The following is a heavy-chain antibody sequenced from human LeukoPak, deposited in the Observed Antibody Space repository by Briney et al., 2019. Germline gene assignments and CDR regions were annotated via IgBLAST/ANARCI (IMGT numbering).Heavy chain of an antibody. V-gene: IGHV3-74*01. J-gene: IGHJ6*02. CDR1: GFTFSSYW. CDR3: AKDRSSSWYYYYGMDV. D-gene: IGHD6-13*01. Sequence: GGSLRLSCSASGFTFSSYWMHWVRQAPGKGPVWVSRINSDGSSTSYADSVKGRFTISRDNAKNTLYLQMNSLRAEDTAVYYCAKDRSSSWYYYYGMDVWGQGTTVTVSS. CDR2: INSDGSST.